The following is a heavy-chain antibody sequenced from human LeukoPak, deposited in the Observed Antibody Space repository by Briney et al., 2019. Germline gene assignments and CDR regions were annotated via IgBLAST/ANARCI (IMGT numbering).Heavy chain of an antibody. J-gene: IGHJ4*02. Sequence: ASEKVSCKASGYTFTGYYMHWVRQAPGQGLEWMGRINPNSGGTNYAQKFQGRVTMTRDTSISTAYMELSRLRSDDTAVYYCARDRAYGDGYWGDWGQGTLVTVSS. CDR3: ARDRAYGDGYWGD. D-gene: IGHD5-24*01. V-gene: IGHV1-2*06. CDR1: GYTFTGYY. CDR2: INPNSGGT.